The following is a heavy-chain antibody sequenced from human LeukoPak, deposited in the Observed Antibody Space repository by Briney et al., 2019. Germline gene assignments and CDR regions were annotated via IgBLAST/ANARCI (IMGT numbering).Heavy chain of an antibody. Sequence: GSLRLSCAASGFTFSSYSMNWVRQAPGKGLEWVSSISSSSSYIYYADSVKGRFTISRDNAKNSLYLQMNSLRAEDTAVYYCARDQVGATPFDYWGQGTLVTVSS. V-gene: IGHV3-21*01. CDR1: GFTFSSYS. J-gene: IGHJ4*02. D-gene: IGHD1-26*01. CDR2: ISSSSSYI. CDR3: ARDQVGATPFDY.